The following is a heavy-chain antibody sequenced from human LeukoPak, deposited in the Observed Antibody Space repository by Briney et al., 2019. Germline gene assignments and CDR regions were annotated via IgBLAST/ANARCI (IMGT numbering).Heavy chain of an antibody. CDR3: ARGGYSSGYYNYFMDV. CDR1: GYSISSGYY. D-gene: IGHD3-22*01. Sequence: SETLSLTCAVSGYSISSGYYWGWIRQPPGKGLERIGSLYHSGSTYYNPSLKSRVTISVDTSKTQFSLKLTSVTAADTAVYYCARGGYSSGYYNYFMDVWGKGTTVTVSS. V-gene: IGHV4-38-2*01. CDR2: LYHSGST. J-gene: IGHJ6*03.